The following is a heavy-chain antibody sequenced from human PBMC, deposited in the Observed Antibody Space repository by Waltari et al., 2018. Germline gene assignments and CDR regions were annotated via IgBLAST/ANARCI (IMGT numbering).Heavy chain of an antibody. CDR3: VRHPSGYSSSWYTFDY. CDR2: INHSGST. J-gene: IGHJ4*02. D-gene: IGHD6-13*01. CDR1: GGSFSGYY. Sequence: QVQLQQWGAGLLKPSETLSLTCAVYGGSFSGYYWSWIRQPPGKGLEWIGEINHSGSTNYNPSLKSRVTISVDTSKNQFSLKLSSVTAADTAVYYCVRHPSGYSSSWYTFDYWGQGTLVTVSS. V-gene: IGHV4-34*01.